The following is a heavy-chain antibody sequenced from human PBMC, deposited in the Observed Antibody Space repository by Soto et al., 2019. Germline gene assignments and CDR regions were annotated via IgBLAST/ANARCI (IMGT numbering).Heavy chain of an antibody. J-gene: IGHJ6*02. D-gene: IGHD3-3*01. CDR2: INSDGSST. V-gene: IGHV3-74*01. CDR1: GGPFSSYW. Sequence: GGSLRLSCAASGGPFSSYWMHWVRQAPGKGLVWVSRINSDGSSTSYADSVKGRFTISRDNAKNTLYLQMNSLRAEDTAVYYCARVPYDFWSGPYGMDVWGQGTTVTVTS. CDR3: ARVPYDFWSGPYGMDV.